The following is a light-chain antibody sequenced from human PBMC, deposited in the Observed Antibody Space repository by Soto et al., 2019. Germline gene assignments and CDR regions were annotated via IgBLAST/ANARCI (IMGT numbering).Light chain of an antibody. J-gene: IGLJ2*01. CDR2: ANT. CDR1: SSNFGAGYD. Sequence: QSVLTQPPSVSGAPGQRVTISCTGSSSNFGAGYDVHWYQQIPGTAAKLLIYANTNRPSGVPDRFSGSKSGTSASLAITGLQAEDEADYYCQSYDSSLSGVVFGGGTKVTVL. V-gene: IGLV1-40*01. CDR3: QSYDSSLSGVV.